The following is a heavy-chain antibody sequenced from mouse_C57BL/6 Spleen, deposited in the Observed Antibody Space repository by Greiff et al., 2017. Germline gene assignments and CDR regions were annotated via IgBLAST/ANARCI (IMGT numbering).Heavy chain of an antibody. Sequence: QVQLKQSGAELARPGASVKLSCKASGYTFTSYGISWVKQRTGQGLEWIGEIYPRSGNTYYTEKFKGKATLTADKSSSTAYMELRSLTSEDSAVYFCARSRYDEGYYFDYWGQGTTLTVSS. CDR1: GYTFTSYG. V-gene: IGHV1-81*01. CDR2: IYPRSGNT. CDR3: ARSRYDEGYYFDY. D-gene: IGHD2-12*01. J-gene: IGHJ2*01.